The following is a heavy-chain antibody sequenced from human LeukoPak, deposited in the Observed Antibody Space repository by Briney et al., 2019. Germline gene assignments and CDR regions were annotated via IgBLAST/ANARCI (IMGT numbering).Heavy chain of an antibody. CDR1: GFTFDDYA. J-gene: IGHJ5*02. CDR3: AREVVSRISSSWYAEVNWFDP. V-gene: IGHV3-9*01. Sequence: GGSLRLSCAASGFTFDDYAMHWVRQAPGKGLEWVSGISWNSGSIGYADSVKGRFTISRDNAKNSLYLQMNSLRAEDTAVYYCAREVVSRISSSWYAEVNWFDPWGQGTLVTVSS. D-gene: IGHD6-13*01. CDR2: ISWNSGSI.